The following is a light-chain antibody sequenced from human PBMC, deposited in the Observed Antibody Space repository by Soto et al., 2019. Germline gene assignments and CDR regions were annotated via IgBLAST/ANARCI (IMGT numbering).Light chain of an antibody. CDR2: DVT. CDR3: CSYSSSSALPYA. CDR1: SNDVGDYNY. J-gene: IGLJ1*01. V-gene: IGLV2-14*01. Sequence: QSVLTQPASVSGSPGQSIAISCTGTSNDVGDYNYVSWYQQYPGKAPKLIIHDVTTRPSGVSGRFAGSKSGNTASLTISGLQPEDEADYYCCSYSSSSALPYAFGTGIKLTVL.